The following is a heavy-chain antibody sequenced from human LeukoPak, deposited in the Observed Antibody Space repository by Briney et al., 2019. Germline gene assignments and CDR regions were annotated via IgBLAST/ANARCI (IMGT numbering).Heavy chain of an antibody. Sequence: PGESLQISCKTSGYSFSIYWLGWVRQMPGKGLEWMGIIYPGDSDTRYSPSFQGQVTISADKSISTAYLQWSSLKASDTAMYYCARRRGYGDPNEGYFDYWGQGTLVTVSS. D-gene: IGHD4-17*01. CDR2: IYPGDSDT. CDR1: GYSFSIYW. CDR3: ARRRGYGDPNEGYFDY. V-gene: IGHV5-51*01. J-gene: IGHJ4*02.